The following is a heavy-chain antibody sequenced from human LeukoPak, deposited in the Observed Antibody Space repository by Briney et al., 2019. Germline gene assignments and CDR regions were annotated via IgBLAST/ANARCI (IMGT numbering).Heavy chain of an antibody. CDR3: ATGPNWGPDVSDI. Sequence: PGGSLRLSCAASGFTFSSYWMHWVRQAPGKGLVWVSRINSDGSSTSYADSVKGRFTISRDNAKNTLYLQMNSLRVEDTAVYYCATGPNWGPDVSDIWGQGTMVTVSS. V-gene: IGHV3-74*01. J-gene: IGHJ3*02. CDR1: GFTFSSYW. D-gene: IGHD7-27*01. CDR2: INSDGSST.